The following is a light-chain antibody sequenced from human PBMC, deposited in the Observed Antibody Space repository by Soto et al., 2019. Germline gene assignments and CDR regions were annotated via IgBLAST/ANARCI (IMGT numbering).Light chain of an antibody. CDR1: QSVSYY. CDR3: QQYGSSPTT. Sequence: EIVLTQSPGTLSLSPGERATLSCRASQSVSYYLAWYQQKPGQAPRLLIYDASNRATGIPARFSGSGSGTDFTLTISRLEPEDFAVYYCQQYGSSPTTFGQGTKVDIK. J-gene: IGKJ1*01. V-gene: IGKV3-20*01. CDR2: DAS.